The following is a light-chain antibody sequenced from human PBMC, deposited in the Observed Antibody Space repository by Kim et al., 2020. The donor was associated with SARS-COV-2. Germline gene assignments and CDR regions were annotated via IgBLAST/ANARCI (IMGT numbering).Light chain of an antibody. CDR1: ALPKQD. Sequence: PDQEARISCSGDALPKQDAVWYQQKQGQAPVLVIYKDSERPSGIAERFSGSSSGTTVTLTISGVQAEDEADDYCQSADSSGTHWVFGGGTKLTVL. V-gene: IGLV3-25*03. J-gene: IGLJ3*02. CDR3: QSADSSGTHWV. CDR2: KDS.